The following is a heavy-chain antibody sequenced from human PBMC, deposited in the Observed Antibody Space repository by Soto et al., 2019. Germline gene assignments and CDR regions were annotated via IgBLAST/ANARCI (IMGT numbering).Heavy chain of an antibody. J-gene: IGHJ4*02. CDR1: GYNFTSYW. Sequence: EVQLVQSGAEVKKPGESLRISCQGSGYNFTSYWISWVRQMPGKGLEYMGRIDPSDSYTNYSPSFEGHVTISADRSINTAYLQWSSLKASDTAMYFCARQIGSGSFHDYWGQGTLVTVSS. CDR3: ARQIGSGSFHDY. V-gene: IGHV5-10-1*03. D-gene: IGHD1-26*01. CDR2: IDPSDSYT.